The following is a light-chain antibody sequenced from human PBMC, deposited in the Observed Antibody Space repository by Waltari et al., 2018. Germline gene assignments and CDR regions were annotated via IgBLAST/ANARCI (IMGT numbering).Light chain of an antibody. J-gene: IGLJ2*01. CDR2: DDS. Sequence: SYVLTQPPSVSVAPGKTAMITCGADNIGDRTVHWYQQRPGQAPVLVVVDDSDRPSGIPEGFSGSNSGDTATLTISRVEAGDEADYSCQVWDDSSDHVVFGGGTKLTVL. CDR3: QVWDDSSDHVV. V-gene: IGLV3-21*03. CDR1: NIGDRT.